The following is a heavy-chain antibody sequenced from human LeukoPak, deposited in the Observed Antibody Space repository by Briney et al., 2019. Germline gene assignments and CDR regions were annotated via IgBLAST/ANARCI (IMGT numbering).Heavy chain of an antibody. CDR3: ARQADSEYQLPREYYFDY. V-gene: IGHV5-51*01. Sequence: GESLKISCKGSGYSFSNYWIGWVRQMPGKGLEWMGIIYPGDSDTRYSPSFQGQVTISADKSISTAYLQWSSLKASDTAMYYCARQADSEYQLPREYYFDYWGQGTLVTVSS. D-gene: IGHD2-2*01. CDR1: GYSFSNYW. J-gene: IGHJ4*02. CDR2: IYPGDSDT.